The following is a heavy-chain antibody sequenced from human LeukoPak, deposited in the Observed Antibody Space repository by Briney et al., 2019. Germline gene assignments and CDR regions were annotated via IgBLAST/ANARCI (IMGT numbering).Heavy chain of an antibody. D-gene: IGHD6-19*01. CDR1: GFTFSKYW. CDR2: INTDGTVT. Sequence: GGSLRLSCAASGFTFSKYWMLWVRHAPGKGMESVSRINTDGTVTTYADSVKGRFTVSRHNADNTMFLQMNSVRDEDTAVYYCATKQWLAPPPDSWGQGTPVTVSS. J-gene: IGHJ4*02. CDR3: ATKQWLAPPPDS. V-gene: IGHV3-74*01.